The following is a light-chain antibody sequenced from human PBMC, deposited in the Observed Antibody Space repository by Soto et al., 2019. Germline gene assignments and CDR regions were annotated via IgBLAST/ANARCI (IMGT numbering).Light chain of an antibody. CDR3: QQYGSSPWT. CDR2: GAS. Sequence: EIVLTQSPATLSLSPGERATLSCRASQSVSSSYLAWYQQKPGQAPRPLIYGASSRAIGIPDRFSGSGSGIDFTLTISRLEPEDFAVYYCQQYGSSPWTFGQGTKVDIK. J-gene: IGKJ1*01. V-gene: IGKV3-20*01. CDR1: QSVSSSY.